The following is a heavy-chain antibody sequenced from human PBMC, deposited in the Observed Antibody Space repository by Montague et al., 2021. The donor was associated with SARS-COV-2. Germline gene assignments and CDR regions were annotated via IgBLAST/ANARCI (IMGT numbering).Heavy chain of an antibody. D-gene: IGHD1-26*01. V-gene: IGHV2-70*01. CDR2: IDWDDDK. J-gene: IGHJ3*02. Sequence: PALVKPTQTLTLTCTFSGFSFSTSGLCVSWIRQPPGKALEWLALIDWDDDKYYSTSLKTRLTISKDTSKNQVVLTMTNMDPVDTATYYCARIWGATRGDAFDIWGQGTMVTVSS. CDR3: ARIWGATRGDAFDI. CDR1: GFSFSTSGLC.